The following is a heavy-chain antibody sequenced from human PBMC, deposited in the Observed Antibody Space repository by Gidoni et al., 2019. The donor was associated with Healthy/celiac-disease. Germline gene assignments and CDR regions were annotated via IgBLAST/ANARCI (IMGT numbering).Heavy chain of an antibody. V-gene: IGHV3-9*01. D-gene: IGHD4-17*01. CDR2: ISWNSGSI. Sequence: EVQLVESGGGLVQPGRSLRLSCAASGFTFDDYAMHWVRQAPGKGLEWVSGISWNSGSIGYADSGKGRFTISRDNAKNSLYLQMNRLRAEDTALYYCAKDGAYHDYGDYGFDYWGQGTLVTVSS. J-gene: IGHJ4*02. CDR1: GFTFDDYA. CDR3: AKDGAYHDYGDYGFDY.